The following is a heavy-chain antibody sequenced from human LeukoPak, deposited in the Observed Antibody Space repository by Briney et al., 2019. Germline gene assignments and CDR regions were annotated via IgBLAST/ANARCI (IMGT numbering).Heavy chain of an antibody. J-gene: IGHJ6*03. Sequence: GGSLRLSCAASGFTFSSYAMSWVRQAPGKGLEWVANIKKDGSEKYYGDSVKGRFTISRDNAKNSLYLQMNSLRAEDTAVYYCARERGYCSSTSCYYMDVWGKGTTVTVSS. D-gene: IGHD2-2*01. CDR3: ARERGYCSSTSCYYMDV. V-gene: IGHV3-7*01. CDR2: IKKDGSEK. CDR1: GFTFSSYA.